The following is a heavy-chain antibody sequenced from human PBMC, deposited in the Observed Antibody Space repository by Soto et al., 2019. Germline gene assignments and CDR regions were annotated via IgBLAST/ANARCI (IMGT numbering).Heavy chain of an antibody. D-gene: IGHD3-10*01. CDR1: GGSISSGGYY. CDR2: IYYSGST. CDR3: ARSSITMVRGARDY. Sequence: QVQLQESGPGLVKPSQTLSLTCTVSGGSISSGGYYWSWIRQHPGKGLEWIGYIYYSGSTYYNPALNCRVIISVDTSKTQFALKLSSVTAAETAVSYCARSSITMVRGARDYWGQGTLVTVSS. J-gene: IGHJ4*02. V-gene: IGHV4-31*03.